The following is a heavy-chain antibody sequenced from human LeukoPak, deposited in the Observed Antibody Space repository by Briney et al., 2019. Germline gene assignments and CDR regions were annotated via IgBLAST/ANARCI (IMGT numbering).Heavy chain of an antibody. CDR2: ITSGGSYI. D-gene: IGHD3-10*01. CDR3: ARYSGTYRDY. J-gene: IGHJ4*02. Sequence: PGGSLRLSCAASGFTFSGSNMNWVRQAPGKGLEWVSSITSGGSYIFYADSVKGRFTISRDNAKNSLYLQMNSLRAEDTAVYYCARYSGTYRDYWGQGTLVTVSS. V-gene: IGHV3-21*01. CDR1: GFTFSGSN.